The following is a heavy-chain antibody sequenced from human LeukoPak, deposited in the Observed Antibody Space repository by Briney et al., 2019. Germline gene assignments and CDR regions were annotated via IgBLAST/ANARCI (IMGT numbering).Heavy chain of an antibody. J-gene: IGHJ3*02. CDR3: TRMYGGSFPNAFDI. V-gene: IGHV4-38-2*02. Sequence: KPSETLFLTCTVSGYSISSGYYWGWIRQPPGKGLEWIGNIYHTGSTYYNPSLKSRLTISVDTSNNQFSLKLSSVTAADTAVYYCTRMYGGSFPNAFDIWGHGTMVTVSS. D-gene: IGHD4-23*01. CDR2: IYHTGST. CDR1: GYSISSGYY.